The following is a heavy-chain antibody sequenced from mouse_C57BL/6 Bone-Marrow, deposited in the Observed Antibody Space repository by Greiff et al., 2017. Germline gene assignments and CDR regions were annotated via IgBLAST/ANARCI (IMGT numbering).Heavy chain of an antibody. V-gene: IGHV1-55*01. J-gene: IGHJ3*01. CDR3: ASPNCGSSYGWFAY. CDR1: GYTFTSYW. CDR2: IYPGSGST. Sequence: QVQLQQPGAELVKPGASVKMSCKASGYTFTSYWITWVKQRPGQGLEWIGDIYPGSGSTNYNEKFKSKATLTVDTSSTTAYMQLSSLTSEDSAVYYCASPNCGSSYGWFAYWGQGTLVTVSA. D-gene: IGHD1-1*01.